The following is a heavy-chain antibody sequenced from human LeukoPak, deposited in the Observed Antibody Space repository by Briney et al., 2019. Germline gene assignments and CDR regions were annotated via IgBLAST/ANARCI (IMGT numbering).Heavy chain of an antibody. D-gene: IGHD3-22*01. CDR2: IYYSGST. CDR1: SGSISSLY. CDR3: AREVTYYYDSSGYPEFFQH. V-gene: IGHV4-59*11. J-gene: IGHJ1*01. Sequence: SETLSLTCTVSSGSISSLYWSWIRRPPGKGLEWIGFIYYSGSTNYNPSLKSRVTISVDTSKNQFSLKLSSVTAADTAVYYCAREVTYYYDSSGYPEFFQHWGQGTLVTVSS.